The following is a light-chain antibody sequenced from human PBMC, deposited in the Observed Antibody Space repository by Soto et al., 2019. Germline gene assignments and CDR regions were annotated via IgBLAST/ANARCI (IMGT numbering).Light chain of an antibody. J-gene: IGLJ2*01. V-gene: IGLV1-44*01. CDR2: SNN. Sequence: QSVLTQPPSASGTPGQRVTISCSGNSSNIGSNYVNWYQHLPGTAPKLLIYSNNQRPSGVPDRFSGSKSDTSASLAVSGLQSEDEADYYCSAWDDSLNGRVFGGGTKLSVL. CDR3: SAWDDSLNGRV. CDR1: SSNIGSNY.